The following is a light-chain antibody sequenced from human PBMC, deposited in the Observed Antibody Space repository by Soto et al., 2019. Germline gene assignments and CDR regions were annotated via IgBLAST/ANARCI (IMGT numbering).Light chain of an antibody. CDR1: QGISSY. V-gene: IGKV1-39*01. CDR2: DAS. Sequence: DIKLTHSPSFLSASVGDRVTITCRASQGISSYLAWYQQKPGKAPKLLIHDASSLQSGVPSRFSGSGSGTDFALTINSLQPEDFATIYCQQTYSTPWTFGQGTKVDIK. J-gene: IGKJ1*01. CDR3: QQTYSTPWT.